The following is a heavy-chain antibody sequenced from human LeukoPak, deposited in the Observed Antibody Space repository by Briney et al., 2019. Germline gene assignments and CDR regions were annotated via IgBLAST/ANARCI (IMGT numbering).Heavy chain of an antibody. V-gene: IGHV3-48*03. Sequence: LAGRSLRLSCAASGFTFSTYDMYWVRQAPGKGLEWISYISSRNTTTHYADSVRGRFTISRDNAKNSLYLQMNGLRPEDTALYYCARALVWSGEYPYWGRGTLVTVSS. CDR2: ISSRNTTT. CDR1: GFTFSTYD. J-gene: IGHJ4*02. CDR3: ARALVWSGEYPY. D-gene: IGHD3-10*01.